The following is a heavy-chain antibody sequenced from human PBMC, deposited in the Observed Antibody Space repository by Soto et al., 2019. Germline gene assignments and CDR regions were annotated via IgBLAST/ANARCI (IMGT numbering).Heavy chain of an antibody. D-gene: IGHD6-19*01. V-gene: IGHV6-1*01. CDR1: GDSVSSNSAA. CDR3: ARLAPGGSGGGGDY. CDR2: TYYRSKWYS. Sequence: TLSLTCVISGDSVSSNSAAWNWIRQSPSRGLEWLGRTYYRSKWYSDYAVSVKSRITINPDTSKNHFSLQLNSVTPEDTAVYYCARLAPGGSGGGGDYWGQGALVTVSS. J-gene: IGHJ4*02.